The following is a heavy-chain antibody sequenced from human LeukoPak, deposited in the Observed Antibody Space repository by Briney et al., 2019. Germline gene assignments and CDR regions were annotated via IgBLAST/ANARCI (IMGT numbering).Heavy chain of an antibody. CDR2: IIPILGIA. Sequence: SVKVSCKASGGTFSSYAISWVRQAPGQGLEWVGRIIPILGIANYAQKFQGRVTITADKSTSTAYMELSSLRSEDTAVYYCAKHCSDGSCYPTLVGMDVWGQGTTVTVSS. CDR1: GGTFSSYA. CDR3: AKHCSDGSCYPTLVGMDV. J-gene: IGHJ6*02. D-gene: IGHD2-15*01. V-gene: IGHV1-69*04.